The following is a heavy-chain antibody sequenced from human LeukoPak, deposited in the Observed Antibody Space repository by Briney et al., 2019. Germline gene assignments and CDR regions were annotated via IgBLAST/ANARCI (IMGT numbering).Heavy chain of an antibody. CDR1: GGSFSGYY. CDR3: ARHKPYMVRGVIIGGAYYYYYMDV. Sequence: SETLSLTCAVYGGSFSGYYWSWLRQPPGKGLEWIGEINHSGSTNYNPSLKSRVTISVDTSKNQFSLKLSSVTAADTAVYYCARHKPYMVRGVIIGGAYYYYYMDVWGKGTTVTISS. V-gene: IGHV4-34*01. J-gene: IGHJ6*03. CDR2: INHSGST. D-gene: IGHD3-10*01.